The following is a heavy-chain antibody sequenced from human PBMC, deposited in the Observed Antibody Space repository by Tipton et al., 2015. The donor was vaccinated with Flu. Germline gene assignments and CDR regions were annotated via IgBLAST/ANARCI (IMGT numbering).Heavy chain of an antibody. CDR2: IYFSGST. Sequence: TLSLTCSVSADSISSNYWSWIRQSPGKGLEWIGYIYFSGSTEYNPSLRSRVTISLDTSRKHFSLNLSSVIAADTAMYYCARGSYGELLYFDYWGQGTLGIVSS. J-gene: IGHJ4*02. CDR3: ARGSYGELLYFDY. CDR1: ADSISSNY. D-gene: IGHD1-26*01. V-gene: IGHV4-59*01.